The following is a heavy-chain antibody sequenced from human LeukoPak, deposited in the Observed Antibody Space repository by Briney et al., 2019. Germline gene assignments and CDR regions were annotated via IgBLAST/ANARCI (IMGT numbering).Heavy chain of an antibody. CDR3: ARGRGGRYCSSTSCHYYYMDV. J-gene: IGHJ6*03. CDR2: ISAYNGNT. CDR1: GYTFTSYG. Sequence: GASVKVSCKASGYTFTSYGISWVRQAPGQGLEWMGWISAYNGNTNYAQKLQGRVTMTTDTSTSTAYMELRSLRSDDTAVYYCARGRGGRYCSSTSCHYYYMDVWGKGTTVTVSS. D-gene: IGHD2-2*01. V-gene: IGHV1-18*01.